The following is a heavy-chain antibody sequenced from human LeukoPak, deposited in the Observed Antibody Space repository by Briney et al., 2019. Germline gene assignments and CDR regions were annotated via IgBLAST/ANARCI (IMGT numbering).Heavy chain of an antibody. D-gene: IGHD6-13*01. Sequence: GASVKVSCKASGYTFTSYDINWVRQATGQGLEWMGWMNPNSGNTGYAQKFQGRVTMTRNTSISTAYMELSSLRYEDTAVYYCERRFSSSWYYYYYYMDVWGKGTTVTVSS. CDR2: MNPNSGNT. J-gene: IGHJ6*03. V-gene: IGHV1-8*01. CDR1: GYTFTSYD. CDR3: ERRFSSSWYYYYYYMDV.